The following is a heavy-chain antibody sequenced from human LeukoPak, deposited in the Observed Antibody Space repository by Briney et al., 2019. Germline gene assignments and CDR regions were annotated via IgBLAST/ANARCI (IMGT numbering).Heavy chain of an antibody. D-gene: IGHD3-22*01. J-gene: IGHJ3*02. CDR3: ARASSGSAFDI. V-gene: IGHV1-46*01. CDR1: GYTLTELS. Sequence: ASVKVSCKVSGYTLTELSMHWVRQAPGQGLEWMGIINPSGGSTSYAQKFQGRVTMTRDTSTSTVYMELSSMRSEDTAVYYCARASSGSAFDIWGQGTMVTVSS. CDR2: INPSGGST.